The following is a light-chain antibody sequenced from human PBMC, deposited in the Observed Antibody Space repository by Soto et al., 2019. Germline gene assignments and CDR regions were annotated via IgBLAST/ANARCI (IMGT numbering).Light chain of an antibody. V-gene: IGKV1-27*01. Sequence: DIQMTQSPSTLSASVGERVTITCRASQSISSYLDWYQQKPGKAPKLLIYAVSTLLTGVPSRFSGSGTGTDFTLTISSLQPEDVATYYCQKYVTAPRTFGHGTKVDIK. CDR1: QSISSY. CDR2: AVS. CDR3: QKYVTAPRT. J-gene: IGKJ1*01.